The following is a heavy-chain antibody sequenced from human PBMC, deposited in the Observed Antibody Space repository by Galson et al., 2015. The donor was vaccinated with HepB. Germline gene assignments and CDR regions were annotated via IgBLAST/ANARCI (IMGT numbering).Heavy chain of an antibody. D-gene: IGHD2-2*01. CDR3: ARDLGYCSSTSCSEYYFDY. V-gene: IGHV3-21*01. CDR2: ISSSSSYI. Sequence: SLRLSCAASGFTFSSYSVNWVRQAPGKGLEWVSSISSSSSYIYYADSVKGRFTISRDNAKNSLYLQMNSLRAEDTAVYYCARDLGYCSSTSCSEYYFDYWGQGTLVTVSS. CDR1: GFTFSSYS. J-gene: IGHJ4*02.